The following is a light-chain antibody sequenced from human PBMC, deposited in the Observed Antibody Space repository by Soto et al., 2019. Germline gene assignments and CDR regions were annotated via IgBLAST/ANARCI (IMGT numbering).Light chain of an antibody. CDR2: DAS. V-gene: IGKV1-5*01. CDR3: QRYNSFGPYG. J-gene: IGKJ2*03. CDR1: HSISFW. Sequence: DIPMTQSPSTLSASVGDRVTITCRSSHSISFWLYWYQQKPGKAPKLLMYDASTLYSGVPSRFSGSRSGTEFTLTISSQQPDDVQAYYCQRYNSFGPYGIGQGNQVE.